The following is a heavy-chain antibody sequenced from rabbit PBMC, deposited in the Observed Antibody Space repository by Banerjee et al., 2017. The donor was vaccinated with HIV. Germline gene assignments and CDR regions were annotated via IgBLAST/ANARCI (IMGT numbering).Heavy chain of an antibody. J-gene: IGHJ4*01. CDR3: ARDLAGVIGWNFNL. Sequence: QEQLEESGGDLVKPEGSLTLTCTASGFSFSSYWMWWVRQAPGKGLEWIACINTSSGNTVYASWAKGRFTISKTSSTTVTLQMTSLTAADTATYFCARDLAGVIGWNFNLWGQGTLVTVS. CDR2: INTSSGNT. V-gene: IGHV1S45*01. CDR1: GFSFSSYW. D-gene: IGHD4-1*01.